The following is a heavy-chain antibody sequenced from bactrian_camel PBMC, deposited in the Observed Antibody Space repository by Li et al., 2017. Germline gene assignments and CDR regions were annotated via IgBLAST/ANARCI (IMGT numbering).Heavy chain of an antibody. V-gene: IGHV3S53*01. J-gene: IGHJ4*01. CDR2: INATG. Sequence: VQLVESGGGSVQAGGSLTLSCVVSGWTVRGNCMGWFRGLTGVATIGATINATGAYAPSVQGRFTISKDIAKRTLYLQLNSLKTGDTAMYYCTRGVAYDGNTGLRGQGTQVTVS. CDR1: GWTVRGNC. CDR3: TRGVAYDGNTGL. D-gene: IGHD1*01.